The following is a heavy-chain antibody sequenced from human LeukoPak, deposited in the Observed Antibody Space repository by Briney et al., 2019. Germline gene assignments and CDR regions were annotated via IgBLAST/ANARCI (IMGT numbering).Heavy chain of an antibody. D-gene: IGHD5-12*01. CDR3: ARANSGYPQTIDY. V-gene: IGHV4-34*01. CDR2: INHSGST. J-gene: IGHJ4*02. CDR1: GGSFSGYY. Sequence: SETLPLTCAVYGGSFSGYYWSWIRQPPGKGLEWIGEINHSGSTNYNPSLKSRVTISVDTSKNQFSLKLSSVTAADTAVYYCARANSGYPQTIDYWGQGTLVTVSS.